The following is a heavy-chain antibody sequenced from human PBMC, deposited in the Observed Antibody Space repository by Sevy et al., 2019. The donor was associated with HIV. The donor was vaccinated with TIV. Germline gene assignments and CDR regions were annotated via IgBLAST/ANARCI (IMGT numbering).Heavy chain of an antibody. CDR1: GGSISSSSYY. D-gene: IGHD3-3*01. Sequence: SETLSLTCTVSGGSISSSSYYWGWIRQPPGKGLEWIGSIYYSGSTYYNPSLKSRVTISVDTSKNQFSLKLSSVTAADTAVYYCARRFGSTIFGVANNYYHYGMDVWGQGTTVTVSS. J-gene: IGHJ6*02. CDR3: ARRFGSTIFGVANNYYHYGMDV. CDR2: IYYSGST. V-gene: IGHV4-39*01.